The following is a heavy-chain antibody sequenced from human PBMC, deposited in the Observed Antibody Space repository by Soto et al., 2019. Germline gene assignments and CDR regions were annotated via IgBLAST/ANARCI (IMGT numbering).Heavy chain of an antibody. Sequence: QVQLVESGGGVVQPGRSLRLSCAASGFTFSSYAMHWVRQALGKGLEWVAVISYDGSNKYYADSVKGRFTISRDNSKNTLYLQMNSLRAEDTAVYYCARDWESYGDYKSYYYYGMDVWGQGTTVTVSS. CDR1: GFTFSSYA. J-gene: IGHJ6*02. CDR2: ISYDGSNK. D-gene: IGHD4-17*01. V-gene: IGHV3-30-3*01. CDR3: ARDWESYGDYKSYYYYGMDV.